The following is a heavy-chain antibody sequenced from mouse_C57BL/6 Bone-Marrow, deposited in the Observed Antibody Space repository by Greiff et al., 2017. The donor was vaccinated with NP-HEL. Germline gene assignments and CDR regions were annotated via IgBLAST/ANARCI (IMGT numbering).Heavy chain of an antibody. CDR2: ISNLAYSI. Sequence: VQLVESGGGLVQPGGSLKLSCAASGFTFSDYGMAWVRQAPRKGPEWVAFISNLAYSIYYADTVTGRFTISRENAKNTLYLEMSSLRSEDTAMYYCARHGAPLVFDVWGTGTTVTVSS. J-gene: IGHJ1*03. CDR1: GFTFSDYG. V-gene: IGHV5-15*01. D-gene: IGHD4-1*01. CDR3: ARHGAPLVFDV.